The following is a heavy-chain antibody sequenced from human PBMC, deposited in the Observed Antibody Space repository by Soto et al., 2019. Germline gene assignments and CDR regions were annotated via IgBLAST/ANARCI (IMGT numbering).Heavy chain of an antibody. J-gene: IGHJ4*02. D-gene: IGHD7-27*01. V-gene: IGHV4-34*01. CDR1: GGSFSGYY. CDR3: ARELGMATIGYFDY. Sequence: PSETLSLTCAVYGGSFSGYYWSWIRQPPGKGLEWIGEINHSGSTNYNPSLKSQVTISVDTSKNQFSLKLSSVTAADTAVYYCARELGMATIGYFDYWGQGTLVTVSS. CDR2: INHSGST.